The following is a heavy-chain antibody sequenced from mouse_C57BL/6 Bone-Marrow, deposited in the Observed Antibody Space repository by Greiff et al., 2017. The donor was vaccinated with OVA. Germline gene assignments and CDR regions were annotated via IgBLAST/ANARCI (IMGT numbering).Heavy chain of an antibody. Sequence: VKLQESGAELAKPGASVKMSCKASGYTFTSYWMHWVKQRPGQGLEWIGYINPSTGYTEYNQKFKDKATLTADKSSSTAYMQLSSLTAEDSAVYDCASDDGGSYAMDYWGQGTSVTVSS. J-gene: IGHJ4*01. CDR2: INPSTGYT. CDR1: GYTFTSYW. V-gene: IGHV1-7*01. CDR3: ASDDGGSYAMDY. D-gene: IGHD1-1*02.